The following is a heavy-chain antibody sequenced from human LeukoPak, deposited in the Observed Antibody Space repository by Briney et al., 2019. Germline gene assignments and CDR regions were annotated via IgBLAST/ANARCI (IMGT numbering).Heavy chain of an antibody. D-gene: IGHD3-10*01. CDR1: GFTFSSYA. J-gene: IGHJ3*01. CDR3: AKGGWFGQSPSDAFDV. CDR2: VSIRGDIT. V-gene: IGHV3-23*01. Sequence: GGSLRLPCAASGFTFSSYAMTWVRQAPGKGLEWVSGVSIRGDITNYADSVKGRFTVSRDNSMDTMFLQMNSLRVEDTATYYCAKGGWFGQSPSDAFDVWGQGTMVTVSS.